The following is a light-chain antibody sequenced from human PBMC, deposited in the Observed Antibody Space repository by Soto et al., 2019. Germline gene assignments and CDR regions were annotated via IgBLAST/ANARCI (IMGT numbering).Light chain of an antibody. Sequence: QLVLTQSPSASASLGASVKLTCTLSSGHSSYAIAWHQQQPEKGPRYLMKLNSDGSHSKGDGIPDRFSGSSSGAERYLTISSLQSEDEADYYCQTWSTGILFGGGTQLTVL. CDR2: LNSDGSH. J-gene: IGLJ2*01. CDR3: QTWSTGIL. CDR1: SGHSSYA. V-gene: IGLV4-69*01.